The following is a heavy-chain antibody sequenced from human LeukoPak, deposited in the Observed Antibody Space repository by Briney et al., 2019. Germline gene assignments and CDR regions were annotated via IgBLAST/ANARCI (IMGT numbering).Heavy chain of an antibody. CDR2: IVVGSGNT. J-gene: IGHJ6*02. CDR1: GFTFTSSA. V-gene: IGHV1-58*01. Sequence: ASVKVSCKASGFTFTSSAVQWVRQARGQRLEWIGWIVVGSGNTNYAQKFQERVTITRDMSTSTAYMELSSLRSEDTAVYFCARGRRQRAATDKEYNYYYVMDVWGLGTTVTVSS. CDR3: ARGRRQRAATDKEYNYYYVMDV. D-gene: IGHD3-22*01.